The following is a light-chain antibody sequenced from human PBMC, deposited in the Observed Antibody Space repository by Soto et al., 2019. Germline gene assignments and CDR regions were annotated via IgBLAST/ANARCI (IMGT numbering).Light chain of an antibody. CDR1: SSDVGGYNY. V-gene: IGLV2-14*01. CDR3: SSYTSSSPYV. Sequence: SVLTQPASVSGSPGQSITISCIGTSSDVGGYNYVSWYQQHPGKAPKLMIYEVSNRPSGVSNRFSGSKSGNTASLTISGLQAEDEADYYCSSYTSSSPYVFGTGTKVTV. J-gene: IGLJ1*01. CDR2: EVS.